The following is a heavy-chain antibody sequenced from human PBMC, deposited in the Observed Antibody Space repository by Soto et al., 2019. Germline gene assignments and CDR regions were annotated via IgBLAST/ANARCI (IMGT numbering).Heavy chain of an antibody. CDR1: GGTFSSHA. CDR2: IIPIFGT. CDR3: ARRASGNLLLRQGMDV. J-gene: IGHJ6*02. D-gene: IGHD6-25*01. V-gene: IGHV1-69*12. Sequence: QVQLVQSGAEVKKPGSSVKVSCKASGGTFSSHAISWVRQAPGQGLEWMGGIIPIFGTNYAQKFQGRVTITADESTSTAYMELSSLRSEDTAAYYCARRASGNLLLRQGMDVWGQGTTVTVSS.